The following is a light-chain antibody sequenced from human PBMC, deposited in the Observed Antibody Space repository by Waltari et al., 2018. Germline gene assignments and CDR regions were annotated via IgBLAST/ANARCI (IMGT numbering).Light chain of an antibody. V-gene: IGKV1-5*03. CDR1: QNIGRW. J-gene: IGKJ1*01. CDR3: QEYNSSPSWT. CDR2: KAS. Sequence: DIQMTQSPSTLSASVGDRVTIACRASQNIGRWLAWYQQRPGKAPKLLIYKASSLDSGVPSRFSGSGSGTEFTLTISSLQPDDFATYYCQEYNSSPSWTFGQGTKVEIK.